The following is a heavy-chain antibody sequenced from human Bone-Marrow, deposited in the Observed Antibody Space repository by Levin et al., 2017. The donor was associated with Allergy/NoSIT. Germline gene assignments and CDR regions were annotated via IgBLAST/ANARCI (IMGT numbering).Heavy chain of an antibody. Sequence: LSLTCEGSGFSFSNYGMHWVRQAPGKGLEWLAVISDSGVNKYYGDSVKGRFTISRDNSKNTLYLQMDSLRPEDTALYHCARRNNDFVSGSIDSWGQGTLVTVSS. J-gene: IGHJ4*02. CDR1: GFSFSNYG. V-gene: IGHV3-30*03. CDR2: ISDSGVNK. D-gene: IGHD3-3*01. CDR3: ARRNNDFVSGSIDS.